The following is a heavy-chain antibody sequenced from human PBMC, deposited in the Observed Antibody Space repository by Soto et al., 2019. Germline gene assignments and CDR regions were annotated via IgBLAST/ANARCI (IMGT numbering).Heavy chain of an antibody. D-gene: IGHD1-26*01. J-gene: IGHJ6*02. CDR1: EFTFRIFA. Sequence: QVHLVESGGGVVQPGSSLRLSCAASEFTFRIFAMHWLRQSPGKGLEWVAVISYDGSRKADSVKGRFTVSRDNSWNTLYLQMNILRAEDTAIYYGARGDREDIEEVVGVRPGEYSMDVWGQGTTVTVSS. CDR2: ISYDGSRK. CDR3: ARGDREDIEEVVGVRPGEYSMDV. V-gene: IGHV3-30-3*01.